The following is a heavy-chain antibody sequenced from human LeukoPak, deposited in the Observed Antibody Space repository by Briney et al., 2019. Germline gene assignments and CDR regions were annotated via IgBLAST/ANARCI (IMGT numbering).Heavy chain of an antibody. D-gene: IGHD4-17*01. Sequence: PGGSLRLSCAASGFTFSSYGVHWVRQAPGKGLEWVAVISPDGNNKFYADSVKGRFTISRDISKNTLYLQMNSLRAEDTAVYYCAKNYGATSLSVFDYWGQGTLVTVSS. CDR2: ISPDGNNK. V-gene: IGHV3-30*18. CDR3: AKNYGATSLSVFDY. CDR1: GFTFSSYG. J-gene: IGHJ4*02.